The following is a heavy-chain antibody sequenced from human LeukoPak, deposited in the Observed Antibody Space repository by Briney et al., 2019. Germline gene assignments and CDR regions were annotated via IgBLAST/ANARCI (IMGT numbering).Heavy chain of an antibody. CDR2: IYSGGST. V-gene: IGHV3-66*01. CDR3: ARDRLFTV. D-gene: IGHD5-12*01. J-gene: IGHJ4*02. CDR1: GFTVSSNY. Sequence: PGGSLRLSCAASGFTVSSNYMSWVRQAPGKGLEWVSIIYSGGSTFYADSVKGRFTISRDNSKNTLYLQMNSLRAEDTAVYYCARDRLFTVWGQGTLVTVSS.